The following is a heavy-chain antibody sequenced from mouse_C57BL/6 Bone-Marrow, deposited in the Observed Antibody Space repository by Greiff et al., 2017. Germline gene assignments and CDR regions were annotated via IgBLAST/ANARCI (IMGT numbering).Heavy chain of an antibody. D-gene: IGHD1-1*01. CDR1: GYTFTSYW. V-gene: IGHV1-55*01. CDR2: IYPGSGST. CDR3: ARNYGSSFSFAY. Sequence: QVQLKQPGAELVKPGASVKMSCKASGYTFTSYWITWVKQRPGQGLEWIGDIYPGSGSTNYNEKFKSKATLTVDTSSSTAYLQLSSLTSEDSAVYYGARNYGSSFSFAYWGQGTLVTVSA. J-gene: IGHJ3*01.